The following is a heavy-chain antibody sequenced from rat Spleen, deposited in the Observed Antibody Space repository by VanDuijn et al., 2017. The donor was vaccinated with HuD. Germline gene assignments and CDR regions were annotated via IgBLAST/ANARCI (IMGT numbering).Heavy chain of an antibody. D-gene: IGHD1-9*01. Sequence: QVQLKESGPGLVQPSQTLSLTCTVSGFSLTSHLVHWVRQPPRKGLEWMGVKWSDGDTSYNSALKSRLSISRDTSKSQVFLKMSSLQTEDTATYYCARGTMGINNPFDYWGQGVMVTVSS. CDR3: ARGTMGINNPFDY. CDR1: GFSLTSHL. J-gene: IGHJ2*01. CDR2: KWSDGDT. V-gene: IGHV2-32*01.